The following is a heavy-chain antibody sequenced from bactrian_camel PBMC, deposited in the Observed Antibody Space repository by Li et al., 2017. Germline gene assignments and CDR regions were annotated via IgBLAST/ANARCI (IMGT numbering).Heavy chain of an antibody. CDR2: ITVGVGRT. D-gene: IGHD7*01. V-gene: IGHV3S31*01. J-gene: IGHJ4*01. Sequence: DVQLVESGGGLVQPGGSLRLSCAASGFSPSGYAMSWVRQAPGKGLEWLSAITVGVGRTYYADSMKGRFTISQDKAKNTLYLQMTSLNTDDTAVYYCAACRRIEYAGGRQIYKYAYWGQGTQVTVS. CDR3: AACRRIEYAGGRQIYKYAY. CDR1: GFSPSGYA.